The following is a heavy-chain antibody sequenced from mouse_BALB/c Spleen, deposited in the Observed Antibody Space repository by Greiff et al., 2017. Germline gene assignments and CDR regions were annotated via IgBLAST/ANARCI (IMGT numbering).Heavy chain of an antibody. Sequence: EVQLVESGGGLVKPGGSLKLSCAASGFTFSSYGMSWVRQTPDKRLEWVATISSGGSYTYYPDSVKGRFTISRDNAKNTLYLQMSSLKSEDTAMYYCARHTVVGGMDYWGQGTSVTVSS. V-gene: IGHV5-6*01. D-gene: IGHD1-1*01. CDR2: ISSGGSYT. J-gene: IGHJ4*01. CDR3: ARHTVVGGMDY. CDR1: GFTFSSYG.